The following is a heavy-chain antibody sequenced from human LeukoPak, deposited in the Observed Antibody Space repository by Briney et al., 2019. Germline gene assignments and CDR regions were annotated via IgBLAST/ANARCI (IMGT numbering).Heavy chain of an antibody. J-gene: IGHJ2*01. CDR1: GFNFDDYA. Sequence: GRSLRLSCAVSGFNFDDYAMHWVRQAPGRGLERVSGINWKTGNGIYADSVKGRFTISRDNAKNSLYLQRSSLRAEDTALYYCTRRAARWQFDLWGRGTLLTVSS. CDR3: TRRAARWQFDL. CDR2: INWKTGNG. V-gene: IGHV3-9*01. D-gene: IGHD5-24*01.